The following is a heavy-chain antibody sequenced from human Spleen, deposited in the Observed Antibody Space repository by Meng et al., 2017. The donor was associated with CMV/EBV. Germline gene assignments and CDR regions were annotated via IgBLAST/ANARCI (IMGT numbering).Heavy chain of an antibody. CDR3: ARDLSGSYRIFDY. D-gene: IGHD1-26*01. Sequence: GESLKISCAASGFTFSNYAFHWVRQAPGKGLEWVSHISSSSTTIYYADSVKGRFTISRDNAKNSLYLQMNSLRAEDTAVYYCARDLSGSYRIFDYWGQGTLVTVSS. V-gene: IGHV3-48*04. J-gene: IGHJ4*02. CDR2: ISSSSTTI. CDR1: GFTFSNYA.